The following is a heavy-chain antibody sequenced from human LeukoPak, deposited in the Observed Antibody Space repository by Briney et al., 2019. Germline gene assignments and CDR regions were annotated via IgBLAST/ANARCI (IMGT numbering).Heavy chain of an antibody. V-gene: IGHV7-4-1*02. CDR3: ARAASLDY. D-gene: IGHD2-2*01. CDR2: INTNTGNP. CDR1: GYIFTRYA. Sequence: ASVKVSCKASGYIFTRYAVNWVRQAPGQGPEWMGWINTNTGNPTYAQGFTGRFVFSLDTSVSTAYLQINSLNAEGTAVYYCARAASLDYWGQGTLVTVSS. J-gene: IGHJ4*02.